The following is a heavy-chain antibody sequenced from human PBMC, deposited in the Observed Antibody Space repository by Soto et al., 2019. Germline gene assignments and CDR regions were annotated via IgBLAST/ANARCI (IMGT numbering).Heavy chain of an antibody. CDR3: ARQYFWSGYYLDY. CDR1: GFTFSSYS. J-gene: IGHJ4*02. CDR2: ISSSSSTI. D-gene: IGHD3-3*01. Sequence: EVQLVESGGVLVQPGGSLRLSCAASGFTFSSYSMNWVRQAPGQGLEWVSYISSSSSTIYYADSVKGRFTISRDNAKNSLYLQMNSLRDEDTAVYYCARQYFWSGYYLDYWGQGTLVTVSS. V-gene: IGHV3-48*02.